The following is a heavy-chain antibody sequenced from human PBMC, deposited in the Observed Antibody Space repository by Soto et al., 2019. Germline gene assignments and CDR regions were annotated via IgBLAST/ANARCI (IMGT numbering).Heavy chain of an antibody. D-gene: IGHD2-8*01. CDR3: ARSRNGGYVDY. Sequence: SETLSLTCTVSGGYISSYYWSWIRQPPGKGLEWIGYIYYSGSTNYNPSLKSRVTISVDTSKNQFSLKLSSVTAADTAVYYCARSRNGGYVDYWGQGTLVTVSS. CDR2: IYYSGST. V-gene: IGHV4-59*01. CDR1: GGYISSYY. J-gene: IGHJ4*02.